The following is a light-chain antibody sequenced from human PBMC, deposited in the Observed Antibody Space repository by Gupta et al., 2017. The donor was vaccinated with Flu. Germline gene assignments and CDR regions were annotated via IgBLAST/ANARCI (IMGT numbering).Light chain of an antibody. V-gene: IGKV1-39*01. CDR2: GAY. J-gene: IGKJ1*01. CDR3: RHSDITPRM. Sequence: QQKNGSPPRLLIYGAYTWKSGVPSRFSGSRFGTDFTLTISRLQPEDFAIYSCRHSDITPRMFGQGTKVEVK.